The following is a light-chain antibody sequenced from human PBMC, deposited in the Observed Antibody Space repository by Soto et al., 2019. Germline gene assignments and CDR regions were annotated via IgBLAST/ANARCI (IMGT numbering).Light chain of an antibody. Sequence: EIVLTQSPGTLSLSPGETVTLSCRASQSINNYFLAWHQQRPGQAPRLLIFRASQRASGIPDRFRGSGSGTDFTLTITRLEPEDFAVYYCQQYTNAPRTFGQGTKVEIK. CDR3: QQYTNAPRT. V-gene: IGKV3-20*01. J-gene: IGKJ1*01. CDR1: QSINNYF. CDR2: RAS.